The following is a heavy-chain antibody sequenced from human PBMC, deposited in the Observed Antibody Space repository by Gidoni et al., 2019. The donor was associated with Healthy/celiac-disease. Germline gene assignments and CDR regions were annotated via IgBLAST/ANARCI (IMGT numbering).Heavy chain of an antibody. J-gene: IGHJ4*02. CDR1: AFTFSASA. CDR3: TLSRSSSWCDY. V-gene: IGHV3-73*01. Sequence: EVQLVESGGGLVQPGGSLKLPCAASAFTFSASAMDWDRQASGKGLEWVGRIRSKANSYATAYAASVKGRFTISRDDSKNTAYLQMNSLKTEDTAVYYCTLSRSSSWCDYWGQGTLVTVSS. CDR2: IRSKANSYAT. D-gene: IGHD6-13*01.